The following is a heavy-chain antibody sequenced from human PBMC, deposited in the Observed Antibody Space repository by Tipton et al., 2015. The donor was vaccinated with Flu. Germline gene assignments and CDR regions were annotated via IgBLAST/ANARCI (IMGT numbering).Heavy chain of an antibody. V-gene: IGHV4-4*02. Sequence: TLSLTCAVSGGSISSSNWWSWVRQPPGEGLEWIGEIYHSGSTNYNPSLKSRVTIPVDKSKNQFSLKLSSVTAADTAVYYCATCSWYGYDAFDIWGQGTMVTVSS. CDR2: IYHSGST. CDR3: ATCSWYGYDAFDI. CDR1: GGSISSSNW. J-gene: IGHJ3*02. D-gene: IGHD6-13*01.